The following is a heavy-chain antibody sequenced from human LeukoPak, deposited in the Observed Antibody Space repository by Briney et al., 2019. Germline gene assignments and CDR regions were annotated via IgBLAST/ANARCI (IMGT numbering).Heavy chain of an antibody. V-gene: IGHV3-30*18. CDR1: GFTLSSYG. CDR3: AKGVFGSGWVRVDY. Sequence: SGRSLSLSCAASGFTLSSYGMHWVRQAPGKGLEWVAFISYDGSNKYYADSVEGRITISRDNSKNTLFLQMNSLRAEDTAVYYCAKGVFGSGWVRVDYWGQGTLVTVSS. D-gene: IGHD6-19*01. CDR2: ISYDGSNK. J-gene: IGHJ4*02.